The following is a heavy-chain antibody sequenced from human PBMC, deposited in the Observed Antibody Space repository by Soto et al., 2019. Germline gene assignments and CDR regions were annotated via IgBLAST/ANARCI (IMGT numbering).Heavy chain of an antibody. D-gene: IGHD2-15*01. Sequence: ASVKVSCKVSGYTLTELSMHWVRQAPGKGLEWMGGFDPEDGETIYAQKFQGRVTMTEDTSTDTAYMELSSLRSEDTAVYYCATVVDIVVVVAAMGFDPWGQGTLVTVSS. V-gene: IGHV1-24*01. CDR1: GYTLTELS. CDR2: FDPEDGET. J-gene: IGHJ5*02. CDR3: ATVVDIVVVVAAMGFDP.